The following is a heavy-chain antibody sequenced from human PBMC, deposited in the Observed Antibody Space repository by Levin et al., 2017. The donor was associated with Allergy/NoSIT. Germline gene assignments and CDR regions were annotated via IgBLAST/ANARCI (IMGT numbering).Heavy chain of an antibody. J-gene: IGHJ4*02. V-gene: IGHV4-61*01. Sequence: PGGSLRLSCSVSGGSVTTNTYWSWIRQSPGTGLEWVGYIHYSGSSNYNPSLKSRATMSLDTAKNQFSLKLTSVTAADTAVYYCTRDTASSRFFVWGQGILVAVSS. CDR1: GGSVTTNTY. D-gene: IGHD6-6*01. CDR3: TRDTASSRFFV. CDR2: IHYSGSS.